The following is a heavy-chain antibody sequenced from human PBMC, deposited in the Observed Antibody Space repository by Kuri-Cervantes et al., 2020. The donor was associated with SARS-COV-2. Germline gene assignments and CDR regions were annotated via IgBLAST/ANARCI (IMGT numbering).Heavy chain of an antibody. D-gene: IGHD3-3*01. CDR1: GFTFSSYA. J-gene: IGHJ4*02. Sequence: LSLTCAASGFTFSSYAMHWVRQAPGKGLEWVAVISYDGSNKYYADSVKGRFIISRDNSKNTLDLQMNSLRAEDTAVYYCARDRAPAWSGYFDYWGQGTLVTVSS. V-gene: IGHV3-30*01. CDR3: ARDRAPAWSGYFDY. CDR2: ISYDGSNK.